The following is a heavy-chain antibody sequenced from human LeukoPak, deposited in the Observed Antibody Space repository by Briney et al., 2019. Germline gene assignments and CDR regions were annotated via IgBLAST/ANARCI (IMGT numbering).Heavy chain of an antibody. CDR3: ASRMYYYYGMDV. V-gene: IGHV3-48*02. CDR2: ISSSSSTI. CDR1: GFTLSSYT. J-gene: IGHJ6*02. Sequence: PGGSLRLSCAPPGFTLSSYTMNWVRQAPGKGLEWVSYISSSSSTIYYADSVKGRFTISRDNAKNSLYLQMNSLRDEDTAVYYCASRMYYYYGMDVWGQGTTVIVSS.